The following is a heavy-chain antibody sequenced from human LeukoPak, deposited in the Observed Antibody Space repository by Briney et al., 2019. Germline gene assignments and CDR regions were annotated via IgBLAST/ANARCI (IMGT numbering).Heavy chain of an antibody. CDR3: ARLFCSSTSCYYYYYGMDV. CDR1: GYSFTSYW. V-gene: IGHV5-51*01. Sequence: PGESLKISCKGSGYSFTSYWIGWVRQMPGKGLEWMGIIYPDDSDTRYSPSFQGQVTISADKSISTAYLQWSSLKASDTAIYYCARLFCSSTSCYYYYYGMDVWGQGTTATVSS. J-gene: IGHJ6*02. CDR2: IYPDDSDT. D-gene: IGHD2-2*01.